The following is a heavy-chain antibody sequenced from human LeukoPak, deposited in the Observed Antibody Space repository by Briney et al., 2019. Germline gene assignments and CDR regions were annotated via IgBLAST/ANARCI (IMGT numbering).Heavy chain of an antibody. Sequence: SETLSLTCTASGVSISSGSYYWVWIRQPAGKGLEWIGRIYTTGSTNYNPSFKSRVTISVDTSKNQFSLKLSSVTAADTAVYYCAREGYYDRSGYREYWGQGTLVTVSS. D-gene: IGHD3-22*01. CDR1: GVSISSGSYY. CDR2: IYTTGST. J-gene: IGHJ4*02. CDR3: AREGYYDRSGYREY. V-gene: IGHV4-61*02.